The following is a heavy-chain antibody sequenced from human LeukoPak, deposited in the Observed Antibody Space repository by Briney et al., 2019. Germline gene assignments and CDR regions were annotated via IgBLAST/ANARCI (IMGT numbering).Heavy chain of an antibody. CDR3: TRGKSLAEY. D-gene: IGHD4-23*01. CDR1: GFTFSRYA. Sequence: GGSLRLSCSASGFTFSRYAMHWIRQAPGKRLESVSAISSSGDDTYYADSVKGRFTISRDNSKNTLYLQMSSLRTEDTAVYYCTRGKSLAEYWGQGTLVTVSS. CDR2: ISSSGDDT. V-gene: IGHV3-64D*09. J-gene: IGHJ4*02.